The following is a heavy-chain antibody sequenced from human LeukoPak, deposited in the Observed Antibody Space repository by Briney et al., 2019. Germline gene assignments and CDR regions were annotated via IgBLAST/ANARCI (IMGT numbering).Heavy chain of an antibody. V-gene: IGHV3-30*03. Sequence: PGRSLTLSCAASGLTFSSYGMHWVRQAPGKGLEWVAVISYDGSNKYYADSVKGRFTISRDNAKNSLYLQMNSLRAEDTAVYYCARDSSSWYGGGFDPWGQGTLVTVSS. CDR3: ARDSSSWYGGGFDP. CDR1: GLTFSSYG. J-gene: IGHJ5*02. CDR2: ISYDGSNK. D-gene: IGHD6-13*01.